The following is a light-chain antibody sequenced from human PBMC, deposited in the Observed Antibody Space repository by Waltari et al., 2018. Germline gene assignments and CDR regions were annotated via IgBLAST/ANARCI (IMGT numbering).Light chain of an antibody. CDR2: FAS. CDR3: QQYDNWPPWT. V-gene: IGKV3-15*01. CDR1: QSFGTS. J-gene: IGKJ1*01. Sequence: EILMTQFPATLSASPGERVTLSCRARQSFGTSLAWYQQKHGQAPSLLIFFASNRATGVPARFSGSGSGTEFTLTISSLQSEDFAVYYCQQYDNWPPWTFGQGTKVE.